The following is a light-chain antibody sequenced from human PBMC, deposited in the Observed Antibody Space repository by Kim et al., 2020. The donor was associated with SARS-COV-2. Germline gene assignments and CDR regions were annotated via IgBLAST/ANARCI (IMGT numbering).Light chain of an antibody. CDR2: GNN. J-gene: IGLJ1*01. Sequence: GVTTSCTGSSSNIGAGYDVHWYQQLPGTAPKLLIYGNNNRPSGVPDRFSGSKSGTSASLAITGLQAEDEADYYCQSYDNSLSGYVFGTGTKVTVL. CDR1: SSNIGAGYD. CDR3: QSYDNSLSGYV. V-gene: IGLV1-40*01.